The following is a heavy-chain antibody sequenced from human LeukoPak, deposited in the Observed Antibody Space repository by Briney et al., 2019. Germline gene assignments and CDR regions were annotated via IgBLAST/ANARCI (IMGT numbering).Heavy chain of an antibody. CDR3: AKNELLWFGEFDAFDI. D-gene: IGHD3-10*01. V-gene: IGHV3-30*18. Sequence: GGSLRLSCAASGFTFSSYGMHWVRQAPDKGLDWVAVISYDGSNKYYVDSVKGRFTISRDNSKNMLYLQTNSLRAEDTAVYYCAKNELLWFGEFDAFDIWGQGTMVTVSS. CDR2: ISYDGSNK. J-gene: IGHJ3*02. CDR1: GFTFSSYG.